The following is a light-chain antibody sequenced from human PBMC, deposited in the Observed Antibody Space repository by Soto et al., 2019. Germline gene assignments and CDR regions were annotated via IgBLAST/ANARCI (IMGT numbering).Light chain of an antibody. CDR2: DDS. Sequence: SYELTQPPSVSVAPGQTARLTCGGNNIGSKSVHWYQQKPGQAPVLVVFDDSDRPSGIPERFSGSNSGNMATLTITRVEAGDEADFYCQVWDTSSDPTTWVFGGGTKVTVL. CDR1: NIGSKS. J-gene: IGLJ3*02. CDR3: QVWDTSSDPTTWV. V-gene: IGLV3-21*02.